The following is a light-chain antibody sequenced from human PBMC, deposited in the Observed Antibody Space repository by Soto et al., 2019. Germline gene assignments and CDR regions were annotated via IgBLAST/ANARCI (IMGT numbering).Light chain of an antibody. CDR1: QSVSSSY. Sequence: ESVLTQSPGTLSLSPWERATLSFRASQSVSSSYLAWYQQKPGQAPRLLIYGASSRATGIPDRFSGSGSGTDFTLTISRLEPEDFAVYYCQQYGSSPLTFGGGTRLEI. CDR3: QQYGSSPLT. J-gene: IGKJ5*01. V-gene: IGKV3-20*01. CDR2: GAS.